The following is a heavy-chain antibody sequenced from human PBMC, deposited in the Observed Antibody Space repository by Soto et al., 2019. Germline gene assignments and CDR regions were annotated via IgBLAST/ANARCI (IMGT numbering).Heavy chain of an antibody. J-gene: IGHJ4*02. CDR1: GFTFSDYY. D-gene: IGHD5-12*01. CDR3: ASMAPPIDY. Sequence: QVPLVESGGGLVKPGGSLRLSCAASGFTFSDYYMSWIRQAPGKGLEWVSYISSSSGSTIYYADAVKGRFTISRDNAKNSLYLQMNSLRAEDTAVYYCASMAPPIDYWGQGTLVTVSS. CDR2: ISSSSGSTI. V-gene: IGHV3-11*01.